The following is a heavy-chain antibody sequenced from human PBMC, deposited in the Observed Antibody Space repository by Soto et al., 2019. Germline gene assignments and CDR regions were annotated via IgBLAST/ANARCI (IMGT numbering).Heavy chain of an antibody. CDR1: GYTFTSYG. J-gene: IGHJ6*02. D-gene: IGHD3-3*01. Sequence: ASVKVSCKASGYTFTSYGISWVRQAPGQGLEWKGWISAYNGNTNYAQKLQGRVTMTTDTSTSTAYMELRSLRSDDTAVYYRARDSLRFLEWLYKQSDYYYYYGMDVWGQGTTVTVSS. V-gene: IGHV1-18*01. CDR3: ARDSLRFLEWLYKQSDYYYYYGMDV. CDR2: ISAYNGNT.